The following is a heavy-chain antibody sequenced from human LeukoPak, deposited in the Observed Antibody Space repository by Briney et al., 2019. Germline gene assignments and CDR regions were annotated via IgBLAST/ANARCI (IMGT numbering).Heavy chain of an antibody. V-gene: IGHV3-23*01. D-gene: IGHD4-17*01. CDR1: GFISSNYT. J-gene: IGHJ3*02. CDR3: ARDPNGDYIGAFDM. Sequence: GGYLRLYSAASGFISSNYTLMWLRQSPGKGLEWVSAIRGSGGGTFYADSVKGRFTISRDNSKNTLYLQMNGLRAEDTAVYYCARDPNGDYIGAFDMWGRGTLVTVSS. CDR2: IRGSGGGT.